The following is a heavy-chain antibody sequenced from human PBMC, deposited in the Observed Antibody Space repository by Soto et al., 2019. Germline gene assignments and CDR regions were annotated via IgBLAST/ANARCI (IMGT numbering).Heavy chain of an antibody. CDR2: MNPNSGNT. J-gene: IGHJ6*02. D-gene: IGHD1-7*01. CDR3: ARGRYNWNYVGYYYGMDV. V-gene: IGHV1-8*01. Sequence: ASVKVYCKASGYTFTSYDINCVRQATGQVLEWMGWMNPNSGNTGYAQKFQGRVTMTRNTSISTAYMELSSLRSEDTAVYYCARGRYNWNYVGYYYGMDVWGQGTTVTVS. CDR1: GYTFTSYD.